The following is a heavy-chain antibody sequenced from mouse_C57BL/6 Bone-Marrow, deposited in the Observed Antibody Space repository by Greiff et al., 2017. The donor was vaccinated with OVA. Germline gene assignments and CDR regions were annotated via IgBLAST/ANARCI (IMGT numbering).Heavy chain of an antibody. CDR3: ARSNYGSSDY. J-gene: IGHJ2*01. Sequence: VMLVESGPGLVQPSQSLSITCTVSGFSLTSYGVHWVRQSPGKGLEWLGVIWSGGSTAYNAAFISRLSISKDNSKSQVFFKMNSLQADDTAIYYCARSNYGSSDYWGQGTTLTVSS. V-gene: IGHV2-2*01. CDR2: IWSGGST. D-gene: IGHD1-1*01. CDR1: GFSLTSYG.